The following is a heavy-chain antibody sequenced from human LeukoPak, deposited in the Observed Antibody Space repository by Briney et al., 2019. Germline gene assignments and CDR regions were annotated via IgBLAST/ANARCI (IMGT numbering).Heavy chain of an antibody. J-gene: IGHJ6*03. D-gene: IGHD2-2*02. Sequence: SETLSLTCAVYGGSFSGYYWSWIRQPPGKGLEWIGEINHSGSTNYNSSLKSRVTISVDTSKNQFSLKLSSVTAADTAVYYCARENIVVVPAAIWYYYYYMDVWGKGTTVTVSS. CDR1: GGSFSGYY. V-gene: IGHV4-34*01. CDR2: INHSGST. CDR3: ARENIVVVPAAIWYYYYYMDV.